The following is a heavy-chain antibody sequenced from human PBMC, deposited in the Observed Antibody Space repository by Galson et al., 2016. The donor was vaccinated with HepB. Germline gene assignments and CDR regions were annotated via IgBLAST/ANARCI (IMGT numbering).Heavy chain of an antibody. V-gene: IGHV3-72*01. Sequence: SLRLSCAASGFTFSHYGIHWVRQAPGKGLEWVGRTRNKASSYSTEYAASAKGRFTISRDDSKNSLYLQMNSLKTEDTAVYYCARDSGTYEIDYWGQGTLVTVSS. CDR3: ARDSGTYEIDY. D-gene: IGHD1-26*01. CDR2: TRNKASSYST. CDR1: GFTFSHYG. J-gene: IGHJ4*02.